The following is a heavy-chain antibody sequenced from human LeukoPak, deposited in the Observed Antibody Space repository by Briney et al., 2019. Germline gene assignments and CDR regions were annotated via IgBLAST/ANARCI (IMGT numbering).Heavy chain of an antibody. CDR1: GYSFTNSW. V-gene: IGHV5-51*01. Sequence: GESLKISCKASGYSFTNSWIAWVRQMPGKGLEWMGIIYPADSDTRYSPSFQGQVTISADRSINTVYLQWSSLKASDTAMYYCAIRAYYDTRGYYYFDYWAQGTLVTVSS. CDR2: IYPADSDT. CDR3: AIRAYYDTRGYYYFDY. J-gene: IGHJ4*02. D-gene: IGHD3-22*01.